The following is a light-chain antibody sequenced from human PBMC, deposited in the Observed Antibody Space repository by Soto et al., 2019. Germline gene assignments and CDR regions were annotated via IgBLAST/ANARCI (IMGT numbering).Light chain of an antibody. Sequence: QSVLTQPPSASGSPGQSVTISCTGTSSDVGGYNYVSWYQQHPGKAPKLMIYEVSKRPSGVPDRFSGSKSGNTASLTVSGLQADDEADYYCSSSAVFGGGTKVTVL. CDR1: SSDVGGYNY. CDR2: EVS. J-gene: IGLJ2*01. V-gene: IGLV2-8*01. CDR3: SSSAV.